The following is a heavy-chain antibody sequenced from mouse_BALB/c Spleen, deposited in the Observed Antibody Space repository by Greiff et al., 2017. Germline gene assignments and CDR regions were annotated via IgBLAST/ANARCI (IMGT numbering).Heavy chain of an antibody. CDR2: ISSGGST. CDR3: ARWGDYDWFAY. V-gene: IGHV5-6-5*01. D-gene: IGHD2-4*01. Sequence: EVKVVESGGGLVKPGGSLKLSCAASGFTFSSYAMSWVRQTPEKRLEWVASISSGGSTYYPDSVKGRFTISRDNARNILYLQMSSLRSEDTAMYYCARWGDYDWFAYWGQGTLVTVSA. J-gene: IGHJ3*01. CDR1: GFTFSSYA.